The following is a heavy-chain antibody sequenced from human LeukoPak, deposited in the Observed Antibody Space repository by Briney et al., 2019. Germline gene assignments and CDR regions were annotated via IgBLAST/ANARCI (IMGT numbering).Heavy chain of an antibody. Sequence: GESLKISCKGSGYRFTSYWIGWVRQMPGKGLEWMGIIYPGDSDTRYSPSFQGQVTISADKSISTAYLQWSSLKASDTAMYYCARRGDVCNRPFDYWGQGTLVTVSS. CDR3: ARRGDVCNRPFDY. D-gene: IGHD5-24*01. J-gene: IGHJ4*02. V-gene: IGHV5-51*03. CDR1: GYRFTSYW. CDR2: IYPGDSDT.